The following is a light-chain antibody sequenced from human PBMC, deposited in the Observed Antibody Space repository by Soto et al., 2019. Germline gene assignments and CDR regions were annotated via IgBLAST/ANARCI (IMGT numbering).Light chain of an antibody. CDR3: AGWDDTLNGWV. V-gene: IGLV1-40*01. CDR2: SNS. Sequence: QAVVTQPTSVSGAPGQRVTISCTGSRSNIGASYDVHWYQQLPGTAPKLLIFSNSNRPSGVPDRFSGSKSGTSASLAISGLQSEDEADYYCAGWDDTLNGWVFGGGTKLTVL. CDR1: RSNIGASYD. J-gene: IGLJ3*02.